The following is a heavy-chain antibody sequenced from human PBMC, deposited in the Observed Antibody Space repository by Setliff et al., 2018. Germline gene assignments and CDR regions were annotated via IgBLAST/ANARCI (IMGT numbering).Heavy chain of an antibody. CDR2: IDHSGST. J-gene: IGHJ4*02. CDR3: ARDSGYAIDY. Sequence: SETLSLTCAVSGYSISSGYYWGWIRQPPGKGLEWIGCIDHSGSTHYNPSLKSRVTISVDTAKNQFSLSLTSVTAADTAVYYCARDSGYAIDYWGQGTLVTVSS. CDR1: GYSISSGYY. D-gene: IGHD5-12*01. V-gene: IGHV4-38-2*01.